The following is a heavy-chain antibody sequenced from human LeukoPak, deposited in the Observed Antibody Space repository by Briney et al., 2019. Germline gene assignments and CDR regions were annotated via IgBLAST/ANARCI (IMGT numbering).Heavy chain of an antibody. CDR1: GFTFSSYG. CDR3: AKTGAPKKRLLSPLYYFDY. Sequence: GGSLRLSCAASGFTFSSYGMHWVRQAPGKGLEWVAVISYDGSNKYYADSVKGRFTISRDNSKNTLYLQMNSLRAEDTAVYYCAKTGAPKKRLLSPLYYFDYWGQGTLVTVSS. V-gene: IGHV3-30*18. CDR2: ISYDGSNK. J-gene: IGHJ4*02. D-gene: IGHD2-15*01.